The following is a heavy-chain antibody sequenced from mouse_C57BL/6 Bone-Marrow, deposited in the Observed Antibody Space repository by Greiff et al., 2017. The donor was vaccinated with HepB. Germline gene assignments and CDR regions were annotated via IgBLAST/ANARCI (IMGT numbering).Heavy chain of an antibody. CDR3: ARQFLGGNEARDY. V-gene: IGHV5-12*01. CDR2: ISNGGGST. J-gene: IGHJ4*01. Sequence: EVKLVESGGGLVQPGGSLKLSCAASGFTFSDYYMYWVRQTPEKRLEWVAYISNGGGSTYYPDTVKGRFPISRDNAKNTLYLQMSRLKSEDTAMYYCARQFLGGNEARDYWGQGTSVTVSS. CDR1: GFTFSDYY.